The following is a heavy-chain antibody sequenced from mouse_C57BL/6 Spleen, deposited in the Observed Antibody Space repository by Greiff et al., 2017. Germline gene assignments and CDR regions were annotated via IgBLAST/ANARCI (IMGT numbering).Heavy chain of an antibody. CDR1: GYAFSSYW. CDR3: ARSGGDPDGDGRWYFDV. CDR2: IYPGDGDT. V-gene: IGHV1-80*01. D-gene: IGHD2-3*01. J-gene: IGHJ1*03. Sequence: QVQLQQSGAELVKPGASVKISCKASGYAFSSYWMNWVKQRPGKGLEWIGQIYPGDGDTNYNGKFKGKATLTADKSSSTAYMQLSSLTSEDSAVYFCARSGGDPDGDGRWYFDVWGTGTTVTVSS.